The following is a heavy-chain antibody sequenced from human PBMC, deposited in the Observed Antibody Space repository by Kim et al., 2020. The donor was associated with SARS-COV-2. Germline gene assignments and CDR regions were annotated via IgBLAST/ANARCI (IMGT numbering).Heavy chain of an antibody. CDR3: ARDPASWYYGSGSRGYFDY. V-gene: IGHV3-13*05. J-gene: IGHJ4*02. Sequence: GGSLRLSFAASGFTFSSYDMHWVRQATGKGLEWVSDIGTAGDPYYPGSVKGRFTISRENAKNSLYLQMNSLRAGDTAVYYCARDPASWYYGSGSRGYFDYWGQGTLVTVSS. CDR2: IGTAGDP. CDR1: GFTFSSYD. D-gene: IGHD3-10*01.